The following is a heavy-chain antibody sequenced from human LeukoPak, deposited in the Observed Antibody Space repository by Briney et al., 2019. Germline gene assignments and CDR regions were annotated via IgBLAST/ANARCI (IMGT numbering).Heavy chain of an antibody. D-gene: IGHD2-15*01. CDR3: ARDHPRSSRGGRYWNDY. J-gene: IGHJ4*02. Sequence: PSETLSLTCTVSGGSISSYYWSWIRQPAGKGLEWIGRIYTSGSTNYNPSLKSRVTLSVDTSKNQFSLKLSSVTAADTAVYYCARDHPRSSRGGRYWNDYWGQGTLVTVSS. CDR1: GGSISSYY. V-gene: IGHV4-4*07. CDR2: IYTSGST.